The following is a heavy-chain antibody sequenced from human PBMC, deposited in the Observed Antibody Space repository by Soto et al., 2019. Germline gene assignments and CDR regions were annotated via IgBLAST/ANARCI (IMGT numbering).Heavy chain of an antibody. Sequence: VXVXCKASGYTFTSXGISWVPHAPGQWLEWMGWMSAYNGNTSYAQNLQGRFTMTTDISTSTAYMEVRSMRSDDKAVYYCARDPPVVATEDYWGQGTLGTVSS. CDR1: GYTFTSXG. V-gene: IGHV1-18*04. D-gene: IGHD5-12*01. J-gene: IGHJ4*02. CDR3: ARDPPVVATEDY. CDR2: MSAYNGNT.